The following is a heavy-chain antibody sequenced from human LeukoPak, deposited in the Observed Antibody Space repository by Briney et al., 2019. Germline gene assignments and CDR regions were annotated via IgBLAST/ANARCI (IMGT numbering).Heavy chain of an antibody. CDR3: ARQYSGYDGWFDP. J-gene: IGHJ5*02. D-gene: IGHD5-12*01. CDR1: GGSISSSSSY. CDR2: IYYSGST. Sequence: PSETLSLTCTVSGGSISSSSSYWGWIRQPPGKGLEWIGSIYYSGSTYYNPSLKSQVTISVDTSKNQFSLKLSSVTAADTAVYYCARQYSGYDGWFDPWGQGTLVTVSS. V-gene: IGHV4-39*01.